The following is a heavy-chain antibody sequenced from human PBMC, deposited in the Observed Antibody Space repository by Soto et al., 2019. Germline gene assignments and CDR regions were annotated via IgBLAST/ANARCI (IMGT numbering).Heavy chain of an antibody. Sequence: QLQESGPGLVKPSETLSLTCTVSGGSFTSTNYFWGWIRQPPGKGLEWIGYMYYNGNTFYSPSRKSRVTLSVDTSKGQFSLDLSSVTAADTAMYYCARLQIYDSRAAPTPIFHPWGLGAMVTVSS. V-gene: IGHV4-39*01. CDR3: ARLQIYDSRAAPTPIFHP. CDR1: GGSFTSTNYF. J-gene: IGHJ1*01. D-gene: IGHD3-22*01. CDR2: MYYNGNT.